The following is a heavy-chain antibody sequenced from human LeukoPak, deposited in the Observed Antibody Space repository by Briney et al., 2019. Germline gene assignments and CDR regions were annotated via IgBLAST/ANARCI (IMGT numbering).Heavy chain of an antibody. CDR2: IYYSDST. Sequence: SETLSLTCADSGVSITSYYWSWIRQPPGKGLEWIGYIYYSDSTNYNPSLKSRVTMSVDTSKNQFSLKLRSVTAADTAVYYCARQGRLGEVAFDIWGQGTLVTVSS. J-gene: IGHJ3*02. D-gene: IGHD3-16*01. CDR3: ARQGRLGEVAFDI. V-gene: IGHV4-59*08. CDR1: GVSITSYY.